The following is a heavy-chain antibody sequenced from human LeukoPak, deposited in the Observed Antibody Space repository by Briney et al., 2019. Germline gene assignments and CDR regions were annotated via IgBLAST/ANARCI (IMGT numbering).Heavy chain of an antibody. V-gene: IGHV3-23*01. J-gene: IGHJ4*02. Sequence: HPGGSLRLSCAASGFTFSSYAMSWVRQAPGKGLEWVSAISGSGGSTYYADSVKGRFTISRDNSKNTLYLQTNSLRAEDTAVYYCARDSFLATMLNSYYFDYWGQGTLVTVSS. CDR1: GFTFSSYA. CDR3: ARDSFLATMLNSYYFDY. CDR2: ISGSGGST. D-gene: IGHD5-12*01.